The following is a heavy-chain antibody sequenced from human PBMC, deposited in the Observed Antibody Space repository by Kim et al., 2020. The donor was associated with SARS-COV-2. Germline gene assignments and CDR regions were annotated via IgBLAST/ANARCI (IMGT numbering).Heavy chain of an antibody. CDR3: ARSGYCSSTSCSNFDY. Sequence: SETLSLTCAVYGGSFSGYYWSWIRQPPGKGLEWIGEINHSGSTNYNPSLKSRVTISVDTSKNQFSLKLSSVTAADTAVYYCARSGYCSSTSCSNFDYWGQGTLVTVSS. D-gene: IGHD2-2*01. J-gene: IGHJ4*02. CDR2: INHSGST. V-gene: IGHV4-34*01. CDR1: GGSFSGYY.